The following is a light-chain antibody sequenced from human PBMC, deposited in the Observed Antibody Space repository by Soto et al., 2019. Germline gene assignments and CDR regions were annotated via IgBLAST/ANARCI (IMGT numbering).Light chain of an antibody. V-gene: IGKV1-5*01. J-gene: IGKJ5*01. Sequence: DIQMTQSPSTLSASVGDRVTITCRASQSISSWLAWYQQNPGKAPKLLIYDASSLGSGVPSRFSGSGSGTEFTLTISNLQPDDFATYYCQQYNGYSITFGQGTRLEIK. CDR3: QQYNGYSIT. CDR2: DAS. CDR1: QSISSW.